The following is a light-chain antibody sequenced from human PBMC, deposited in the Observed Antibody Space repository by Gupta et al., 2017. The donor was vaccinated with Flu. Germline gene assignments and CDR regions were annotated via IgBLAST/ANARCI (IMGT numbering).Light chain of an antibody. V-gene: IGLV1-51*02. J-gene: IGLJ3*02. CDR2: EDD. CDR1: SCNIGGHY. Sequence: QSLLSPPPPVSAAPGQRVTISCSGSSCNIGGHYVSWSQQVQGTANKLLIYEDDKRPSGIADRFSASKSGTKATLALTGLQTGDEADYVCGRWDGSLSAGGFGGGTRLTV. CDR3: GRWDGSLSAGG.